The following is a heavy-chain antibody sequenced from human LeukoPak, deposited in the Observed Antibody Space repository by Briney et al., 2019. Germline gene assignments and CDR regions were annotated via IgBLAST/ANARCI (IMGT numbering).Heavy chain of an antibody. CDR1: GFTFSSYA. CDR3: ATSGSWSLRYFQH. V-gene: IGHV3-64*01. D-gene: IGHD6-13*01. J-gene: IGHJ1*01. CDR2: ISSNGGST. Sequence: GGSLRLSCAASGFTFSSYAMHWVRQAPGKGLEYVSAISSNGGSTYYANSVKGRFTISRDNSKNTLYLQMGSLRAEDMAVYYCATSGSWSLRYFQHWGQGTLVTVSS.